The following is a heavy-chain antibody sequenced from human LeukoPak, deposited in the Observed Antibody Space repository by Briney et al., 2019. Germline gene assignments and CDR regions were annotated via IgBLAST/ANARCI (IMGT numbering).Heavy chain of an antibody. CDR1: GFTVSSYY. Sequence: GGSLRLSCAASGFTVSSYYMTWVRQAPGKGLERVSIIFAGGSTYYADSVRGRFSISRDNSKNTLYLQMNSLRVEDTAVYFCARDTIIIPTAMIYWGQGTLVTVSS. D-gene: IGHD2-2*01. J-gene: IGHJ4*02. CDR2: IFAGGST. CDR3: ARDTIIIPTAMIY. V-gene: IGHV3-66*01.